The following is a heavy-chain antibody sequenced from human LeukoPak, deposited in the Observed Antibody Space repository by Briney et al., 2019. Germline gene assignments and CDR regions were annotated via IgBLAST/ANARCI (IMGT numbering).Heavy chain of an antibody. Sequence: SETLSLTCTGSDGSINSYFWSWIRQPAGKGLEYIGRIYASGSTNYNPSLKSRVTMSVGTSKNQFSLKLTSVTAADTAVYYCARLLVVESRFDPWGQGTLVTVSS. CDR1: DGSINSYF. CDR2: IYASGST. D-gene: IGHD2-15*01. CDR3: ARLLVVESRFDP. J-gene: IGHJ5*02. V-gene: IGHV4-4*07.